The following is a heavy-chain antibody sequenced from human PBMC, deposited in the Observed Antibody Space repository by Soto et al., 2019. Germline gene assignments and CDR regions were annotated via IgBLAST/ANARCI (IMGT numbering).Heavy chain of an antibody. CDR3: ARDKRGDSYGLYHYGMDV. D-gene: IGHD5-18*01. CDR1: GFTFSSYA. V-gene: IGHV3-30-3*01. J-gene: IGHJ6*02. Sequence: GSLRLSCAASGFTFSSYAMHWVRQAPGKVLEWVAVISYDGSNKYYADSVKGRCTISRDNSKNTLYLQMNSLRAEDTAVYYCARDKRGDSYGLYHYGMDVWGQGXTVTVSS. CDR2: ISYDGSNK.